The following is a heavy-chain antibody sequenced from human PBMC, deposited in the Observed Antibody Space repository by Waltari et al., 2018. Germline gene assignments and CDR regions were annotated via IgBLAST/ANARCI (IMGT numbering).Heavy chain of an antibody. CDR2: FDPDDGET. CDR1: GYTLTELS. Sequence: QVKLVQSGAEVKKPGASVKVSCKVSGYTLTELSMHWVRQAPGKELEWMGVFDPDDGETIYAQKFQCRVTMTDDTSTDPACMELSSLRSEDTAVYYCATAVMVTAISGAFDIWGQGTMVTVSS. J-gene: IGHJ3*02. D-gene: IGHD2-21*02. V-gene: IGHV1-24*01. CDR3: ATAVMVTAISGAFDI.